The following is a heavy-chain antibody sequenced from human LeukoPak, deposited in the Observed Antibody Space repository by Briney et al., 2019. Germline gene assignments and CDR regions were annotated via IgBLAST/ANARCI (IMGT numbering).Heavy chain of an antibody. CDR1: GFTFSSYA. V-gene: IGHV3-23*01. CDR2: ISASGDST. Sequence: PSGGSLRLSCAASGFTFSSYAMDWVRQAPGMGLEWVSGISASGDSTYYADSVKGRFTISRDNSNSALYLQMNSLRAEDTAVYYCAKEWTSAWSEGYVDYWGQGTLVTVSS. CDR3: AKEWTSAWSEGYVDY. J-gene: IGHJ4*02. D-gene: IGHD6-19*01.